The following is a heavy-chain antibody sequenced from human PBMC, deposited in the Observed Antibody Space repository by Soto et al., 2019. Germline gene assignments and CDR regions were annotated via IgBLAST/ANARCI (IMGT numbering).Heavy chain of an antibody. CDR1: GFTFSSYA. D-gene: IGHD3-10*01. J-gene: IGHJ5*02. CDR3: ARLASYGSGDSRFDP. V-gene: IGHV3-30-3*01. CDR2: ISYDGSNK. Sequence: PGGSLRLSCAASGFTFSSYAMHWVRQAPGKGLEWVAVISYDGSNKYYADSVKGRFTISRDNSKNTLYLQMNSLRAEDTAVYYCARLASYGSGDSRFDPWGQGTLVTFSS.